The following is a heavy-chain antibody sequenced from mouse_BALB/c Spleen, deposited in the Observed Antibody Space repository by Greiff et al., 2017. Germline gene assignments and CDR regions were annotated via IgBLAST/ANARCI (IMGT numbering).Heavy chain of an antibody. Sequence: EVHLVESGGGLVQPGGSLKLSCAASGFTFSSYGMSWVRQTPDKRLELVATINSNGGSTYYPDSVKGRFTISRDNAKNTLYLQMSSLKSEDTAMYYCARDLSYAMDYWGQGTSVTVSS. J-gene: IGHJ4*01. CDR2: INSNGGST. CDR3: ARDLSYAMDY. V-gene: IGHV5-6-3*01. D-gene: IGHD6-5*01. CDR1: GFTFSSYG.